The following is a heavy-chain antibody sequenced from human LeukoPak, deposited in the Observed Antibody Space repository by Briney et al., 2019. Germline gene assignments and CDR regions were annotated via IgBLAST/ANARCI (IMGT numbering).Heavy chain of an antibody. CDR2: IYYTGST. D-gene: IGHD1-7*01. J-gene: IGHJ2*01. V-gene: IGHV4-59*01. CDR3: ARDHPNWNYVREDSNFDL. Sequence: KSSETLSLTCTVSGGSIISYYWTSIRQPPAKGLEWIGYIYYTGSTNYNSSLKSRVTISLDTSKNQFSLKLSSVTAADTAVYYCARDHPNWNYVREDSNFDLWGRGPLVTVSS. CDR1: GGSIISYY.